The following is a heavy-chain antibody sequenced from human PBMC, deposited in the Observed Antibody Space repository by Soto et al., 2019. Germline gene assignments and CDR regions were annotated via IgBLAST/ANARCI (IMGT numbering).Heavy chain of an antibody. CDR3: ARETCTNGVCYTLYYYYGMDV. V-gene: IGHV3-30-3*01. Sequence: GGSLRLSCAASGFTFSSYAMHWVRQAPGKGLEWVAVISYDGSNKYYADSVKGRFTISRDNSKNTLYLQMNSLRAEDTAVYYCARETCTNGVCYTLYYYYGMDVWGQGTTVTVSS. J-gene: IGHJ6*02. CDR2: ISYDGSNK. D-gene: IGHD2-8*01. CDR1: GFTFSSYA.